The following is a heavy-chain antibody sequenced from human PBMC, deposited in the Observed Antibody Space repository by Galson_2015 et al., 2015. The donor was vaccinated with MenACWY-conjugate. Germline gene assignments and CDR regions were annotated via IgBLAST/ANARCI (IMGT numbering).Heavy chain of an antibody. Sequence: SLGLSCAASGFTFSSYAMSWVRQAPGKGLEWVSAILGSGDNTYYADSVKGRFTISRDNSKDMLFLQINSLRAEDTAIYYCAKGVVAATRSDWGQGTLVTVSS. V-gene: IGHV3-23*01. J-gene: IGHJ1*01. D-gene: IGHD2-15*01. CDR3: AKGVVAATRSD. CDR2: ILGSGDNT. CDR1: GFTFSSYA.